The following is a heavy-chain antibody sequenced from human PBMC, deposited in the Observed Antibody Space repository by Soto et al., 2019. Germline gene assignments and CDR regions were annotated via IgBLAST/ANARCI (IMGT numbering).Heavy chain of an antibody. V-gene: IGHV1-69*13. CDR1: GGTFSSYA. Sequence: GASVKVSCKASGGTFSSYAISWVRQAPGQGLEWMGGIIPIFGTANYAQKFQGRVTITADESTSTAYMELSSLRSEDTAVYYCARSVGDTNLGAFDIWGQGTMVTVSS. CDR3: ARSVGDTNLGAFDI. CDR2: IIPIFGTA. D-gene: IGHD1-26*01. J-gene: IGHJ3*02.